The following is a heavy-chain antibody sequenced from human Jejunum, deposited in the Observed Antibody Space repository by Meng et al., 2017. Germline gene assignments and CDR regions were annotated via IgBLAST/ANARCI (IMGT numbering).Heavy chain of an antibody. CDR1: GDYFSRFA. V-gene: IGHV1-69*13. CDR2: IIPYLGTP. J-gene: IGHJ4*02. D-gene: IGHD2-2*01. Sequence: SVKVSCKASGDYFSRFAFSWVRQAPGQGLEWMGGIIPYLGTPNYAQKFRGRVTIAADESTSTVYMELSSLRSEDTAMYYCARGGVSYQLLTRLTYWGQGDLVTGAS. CDR3: ARGGVSYQLLTRLTY.